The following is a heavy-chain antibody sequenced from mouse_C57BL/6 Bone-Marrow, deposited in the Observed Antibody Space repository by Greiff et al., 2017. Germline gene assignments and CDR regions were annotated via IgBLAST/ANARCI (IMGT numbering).Heavy chain of an antibody. Sequence: QVQLQQPGAELVMPGASVKLSCKASGYTFTSYWMHWVKQRPGPGLEWIGEIDPSDSYTNYNQKFKGKSTLTVDKSSSTAYMQLSSLTSEDSAVYYCAREGLYDYPDYWGQGTTRTVSS. D-gene: IGHD2-4*01. CDR3: AREGLYDYPDY. CDR2: IDPSDSYT. J-gene: IGHJ2*01. V-gene: IGHV1-69*01. CDR1: GYTFTSYW.